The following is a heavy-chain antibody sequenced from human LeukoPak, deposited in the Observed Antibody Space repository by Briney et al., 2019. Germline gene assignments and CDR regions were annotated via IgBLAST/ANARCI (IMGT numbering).Heavy chain of an antibody. CDR2: INAANGNT. V-gene: IGHV1-3*03. D-gene: IGHD3-10*01. J-gene: IGHJ6*03. Sequence: ASVKVSCKASGYTFTSYAMHWVRQAPGQRLEWMGWINAANGNTKYSQEFQGRVTITRDTSASTAYMELSSLRSEDTAVYYCARVLNARRRRYYYYMDVWGKGTTVTVSS. CDR1: GYTFTSYA. CDR3: ARVLNARRRRYYYYMDV.